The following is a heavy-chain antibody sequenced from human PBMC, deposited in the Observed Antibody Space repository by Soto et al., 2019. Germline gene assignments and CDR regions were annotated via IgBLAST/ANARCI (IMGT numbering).Heavy chain of an antibody. J-gene: IGHJ3*02. Sequence: QVQLLQSGAEMKKPGSSVKVSCKASGGTFSTYTIIWVRQAPGQGLEWMGRIIPMLDITNTAQSFQGRVMITADKSTSTAYLEPSALRSDDTAIYFCTLGSWSAETFDIWGRGTMVTVSS. CDR2: IIPMLDIT. CDR1: GGTFSTYT. V-gene: IGHV1-69*02. D-gene: IGHD6-13*01. CDR3: TLGSWSAETFDI.